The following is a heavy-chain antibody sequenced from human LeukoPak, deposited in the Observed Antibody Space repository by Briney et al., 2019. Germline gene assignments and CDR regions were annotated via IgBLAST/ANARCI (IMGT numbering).Heavy chain of an antibody. CDR2: IYHSGST. Sequence: SGTLSLTCAVSGGSISSSNWWSWVRQPPGKGLEWIGEIYHSGSTNYNPSLQSRVTISVDKSKNQFSLKLSSVTAADTAVYYCARVVVPAARLYYFDYWGQGTLVTVSS. CDR1: GGSISSSNW. J-gene: IGHJ4*02. V-gene: IGHV4-4*02. CDR3: ARVVVPAARLYYFDY. D-gene: IGHD2-2*01.